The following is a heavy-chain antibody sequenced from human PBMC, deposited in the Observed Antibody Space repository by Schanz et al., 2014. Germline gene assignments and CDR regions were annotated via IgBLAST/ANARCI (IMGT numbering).Heavy chain of an antibody. Sequence: EVQLVESGGGLVKPGGSLRLSCEASRFTFSSYSFNWVRQAPGKGLEWVSSITASGDYMHYADSVKGRFTISRDNARNSLYLQMNNLRVDDTAVYYCVVWFGGIRNDWGRGTLVTVSS. D-gene: IGHD3-10*01. CDR1: RFTFSSYS. V-gene: IGHV3-21*04. CDR3: VVWFGGIRND. CDR2: ITASGDYM. J-gene: IGHJ4*02.